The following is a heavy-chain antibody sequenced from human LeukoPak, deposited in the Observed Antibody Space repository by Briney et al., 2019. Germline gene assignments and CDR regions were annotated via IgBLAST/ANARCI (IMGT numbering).Heavy chain of an antibody. V-gene: IGHV3-74*01. CDR2: INADGSTT. J-gene: IGHJ3*01. CDR1: GFTFGNSW. D-gene: IGHD1-14*01. CDR3: VVVVEPPDSDGFDV. Sequence: AVYLRFSGAASGFTFGNSWVLWVRQAPGKGLMWVSLINADGSTTTYADSVKGRFTISRDNARNTVSLHMNSLTIEDTAVYYCVVVVEPPDSDGFDVWGQGTMITVSS.